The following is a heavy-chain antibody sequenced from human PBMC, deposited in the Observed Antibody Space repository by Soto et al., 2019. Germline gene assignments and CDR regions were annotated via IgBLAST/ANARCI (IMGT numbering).Heavy chain of an antibody. J-gene: IGHJ4*02. Sequence: GASVNVSCKSSGYTFTSYSIHWVRQAPGQRLEWMGWINAGNGNTKYSQKFQGRVTITRDTSPSTAYMELSSLRSEDTAVYYCARGYYDILTGYPPFDYWGQGTLVTVSS. CDR1: GYTFTSYS. D-gene: IGHD3-9*01. V-gene: IGHV1-3*01. CDR2: INAGNGNT. CDR3: ARGYYDILTGYPPFDY.